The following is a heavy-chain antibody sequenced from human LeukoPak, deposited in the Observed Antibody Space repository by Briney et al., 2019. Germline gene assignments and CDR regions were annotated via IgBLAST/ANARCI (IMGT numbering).Heavy chain of an antibody. D-gene: IGHD6-13*01. CDR3: ARGHLSRPPTRISLVD. CDR1: GFSFSSYW. Sequence: GGALRLSCAASGFSFSSYWMSWVRQAPGKGREGVANMKQDGSEKDYVDSAKGRVTISRDHAKNSLYLQINSLSAEDTAVYYCARGHLSRPPTRISLVDWGQGPLVTVSS. J-gene: IGHJ4*02. V-gene: IGHV3-7*01. CDR2: MKQDGSEK.